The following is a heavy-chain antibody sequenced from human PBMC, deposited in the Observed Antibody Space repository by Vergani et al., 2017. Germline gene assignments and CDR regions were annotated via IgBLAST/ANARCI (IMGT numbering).Heavy chain of an antibody. J-gene: IGHJ4*02. CDR3: AGGDIVATIDY. CDR2: IYYSGST. CDR1: GGSISSYY. Sequence: QVQLQESGPGLVKPSETLSLTCTVSGGSISSYYWSWIRQHPGKGLEWIGYIYYSGSTNYNPSLKSRVTISVDTSKNQFSLKLSSVTAADTAVYYGAGGDIVATIDYWGQGTLVTVSS. D-gene: IGHD5-12*01. V-gene: IGHV4-59*01.